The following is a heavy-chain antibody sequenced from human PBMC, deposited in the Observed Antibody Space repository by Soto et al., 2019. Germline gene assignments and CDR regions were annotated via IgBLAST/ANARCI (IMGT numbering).Heavy chain of an antibody. J-gene: IGHJ4*02. V-gene: IGHV4-59*01. CDR1: GGSISSYY. Sequence: QVQLQESGPGLVKPSETLSLTCTVSGGSISSYYWSWIRQPPGKGLEWIGYIYYSGSTNYNPSLKGRVTISVDTSKNQFSLKLSSVTAADTAVYYCARDGGGVYQKGFDYWGQGTLVTVSS. D-gene: IGHD2-2*01. CDR3: ARDGGGVYQKGFDY. CDR2: IYYSGST.